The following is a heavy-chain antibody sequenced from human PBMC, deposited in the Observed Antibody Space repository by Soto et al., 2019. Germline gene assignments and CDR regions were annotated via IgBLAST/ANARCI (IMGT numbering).Heavy chain of an antibody. J-gene: IGHJ2*01. Sequence: QVQLVQSGAEVKKPGSSVKVSCKASGGTFSSYAISWVRQAPGQGLEWMGGIIPIFGTANYAQKFQGRVTITADKSTSTADMELSSLRSEDTAVYYCARPHGSKYSSGWYWYFDLWGRGTLVTVSS. CDR2: IIPIFGTA. CDR3: ARPHGSKYSSGWYWYFDL. D-gene: IGHD6-25*01. CDR1: GGTFSSYA. V-gene: IGHV1-69*06.